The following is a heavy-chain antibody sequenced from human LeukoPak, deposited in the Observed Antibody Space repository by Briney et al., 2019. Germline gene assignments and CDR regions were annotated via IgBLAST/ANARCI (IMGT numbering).Heavy chain of an antibody. CDR2: TKCDGSDE. Sequence: KPGGSLRLSCTASGFTFSRHWMTWVRQAPGKGLECVASTKCDGSDEDYADSVRGRFTISRDNANNTLYLQMSSLRAEDTAVYYCAKVQYDVGSAGNYAGPLESWGQGSLATVSS. V-gene: IGHV3-7*01. CDR3: AKVQYDVGSAGNYAGPLES. J-gene: IGHJ1*01. D-gene: IGHD2-15*01. CDR1: GFTFSRHW.